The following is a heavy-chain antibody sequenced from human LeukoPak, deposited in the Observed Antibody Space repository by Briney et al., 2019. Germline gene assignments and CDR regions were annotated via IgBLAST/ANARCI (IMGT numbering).Heavy chain of an antibody. CDR1: GGSFSGYY. CDR3: ARVLGYCTNGVCPRAFDI. Sequence: SETLSLTCAVYGGSFSGYYWSWIRQPPGKGLEWIGEINHSGSTNYNPSLKSRDTISVDTSKNQFSLKLSSVTAADTAVYYCARVLGYCTNGVCPRAFDIWGQGTMVTVSS. CDR2: INHSGST. V-gene: IGHV4-34*01. J-gene: IGHJ3*02. D-gene: IGHD2-8*01.